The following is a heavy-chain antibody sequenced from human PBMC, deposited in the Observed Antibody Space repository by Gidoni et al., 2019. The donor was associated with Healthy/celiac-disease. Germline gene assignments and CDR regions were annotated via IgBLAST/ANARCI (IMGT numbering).Heavy chain of an antibody. CDR1: GFTFSGSA. V-gene: IGHV3-73*02. Sequence: EVQLVESGGGLVQPGGSLKLSCAASGFTFSGSAMHWVRQASGKGLEWVGRIRSKANSYATAYAASVKGRFTISRDDSKNTAYLQMNSLKTEDTAVYYCTRPPRCSGGSCTQDDYWGQGTLVTVSA. CDR3: TRPPRCSGGSCTQDDY. J-gene: IGHJ4*02. CDR2: IRSKANSYAT. D-gene: IGHD2-15*01.